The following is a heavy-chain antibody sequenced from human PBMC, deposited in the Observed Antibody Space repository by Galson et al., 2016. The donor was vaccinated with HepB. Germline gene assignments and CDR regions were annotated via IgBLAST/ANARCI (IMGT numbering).Heavy chain of an antibody. CDR3: ARDSNFHQPNWFDR. J-gene: IGHJ5*02. CDR2: ISSSSHSI. V-gene: IGHV3-21*01. D-gene: IGHD4-11*01. CDR1: GFSFSAYG. Sequence: SLRLSCAASGFSFSAYGMNWVRQAPGKGLEWVASISSSSHSIYYADSVKGRFTISRGNAKNSLFLQMNSLRAEDTAIYYCARDSNFHQPNWFDRWGQGTLVTVSS.